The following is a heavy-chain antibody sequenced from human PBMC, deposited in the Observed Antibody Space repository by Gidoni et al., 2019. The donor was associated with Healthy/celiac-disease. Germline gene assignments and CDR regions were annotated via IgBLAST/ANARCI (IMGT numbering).Heavy chain of an antibody. CDR1: GFTFSRYS. CDR3: ARDDDYDSSGLTDY. D-gene: IGHD3-22*01. J-gene: IGHJ4*02. CDR2: ISSSSSYI. Sequence: EVQLVESGGGLVKPGGSLGLSCAASGFTFSRYSMNWVRQAPGKGLEWVSSISSSSSYIYYADSVKGRFTISRDNAKNSLYLQMNSLRAEDTAVYYCARDDDYDSSGLTDYWGQGTLVTVSS. V-gene: IGHV3-21*01.